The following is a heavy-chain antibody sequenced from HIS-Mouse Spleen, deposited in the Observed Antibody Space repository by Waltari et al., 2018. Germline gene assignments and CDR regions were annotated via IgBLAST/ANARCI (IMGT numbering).Heavy chain of an antibody. CDR3: ARDLELDAFDI. V-gene: IGHV3-74*01. J-gene: IGHJ3*02. CDR2: INSDGSST. CDR1: GSSCGSYW. Sequence: VQLVESGGCLVQPGGPLGPSVAASGSSCGSYWMHCVRQAPGKGLVWVSRINSDGSSTSYADSVKGRFTISRDNAKNTLYLQMNSLRAEDTAVYYCARDLELDAFDIWGQGTMVTVSS. D-gene: IGHD1-1*01.